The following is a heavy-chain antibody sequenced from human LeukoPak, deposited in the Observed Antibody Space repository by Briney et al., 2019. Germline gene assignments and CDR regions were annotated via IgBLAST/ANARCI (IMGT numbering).Heavy chain of an antibody. Sequence: SETLSLTCTVSGGSISSYYWSWIRQPPGKGLEWIGYIYYSGSTNYNPSLKSRVTISVDTSKNQFSPKLSSVTAADTAVYYCARVKGDYYYYYYMDVWGKGTTVTVSS. CDR1: GGSISSYY. J-gene: IGHJ6*03. CDR3: ARVKGDYYYYYYMDV. V-gene: IGHV4-59*01. CDR2: IYYSGST.